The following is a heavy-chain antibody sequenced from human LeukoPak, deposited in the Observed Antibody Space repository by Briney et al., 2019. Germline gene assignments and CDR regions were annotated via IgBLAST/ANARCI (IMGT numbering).Heavy chain of an antibody. CDR1: GFTFTSSA. J-gene: IGHJ4*02. V-gene: IGHV1-58*02. CDR2: IVVGSGNT. CDR3: AASYSSGWTPFDY. Sequence: SVKVSFKASGFTFTSSAMQWVRQARGQRLEWIGWIVVGSGNTNYAQKFQERVTITRDMPTSTAYMELSSLRSEDTAVYYCAASYSSGWTPFDYWGQGTLVTVSS. D-gene: IGHD6-19*01.